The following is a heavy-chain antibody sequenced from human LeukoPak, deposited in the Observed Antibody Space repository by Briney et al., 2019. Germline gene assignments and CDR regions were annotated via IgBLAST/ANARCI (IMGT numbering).Heavy chain of an antibody. CDR2: IPYDGNNK. Sequence: GGSLRLSCAASGFTFTTHAMHWVRQAPGKGLEWVALIPYDGNNKYYVDSVKGRFTISRDNSRNTLSLLTNSLRPEDNAVYYCARDFGREGVTAIGYGMDVWGQGTTVTVSS. V-gene: IGHV3-30-3*01. J-gene: IGHJ6*02. CDR3: ARDFGREGVTAIGYGMDV. CDR1: GFTFTTHA. D-gene: IGHD2-21*02.